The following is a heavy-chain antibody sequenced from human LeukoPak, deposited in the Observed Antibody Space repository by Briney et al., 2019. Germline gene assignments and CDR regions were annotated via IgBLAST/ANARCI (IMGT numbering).Heavy chain of an antibody. CDR2: INSDGSWT. Sequence: GGSLRLSCAASGNYWMHWVRQAPGKGLVWVSHINSDGSWTSYADSVKGRFTISKNNAKNTVYLQMNNLRAEDTAVYYCVSFYETYWGRGTLVTVS. CDR3: VSFYETY. J-gene: IGHJ4*02. CDR1: GNYW. D-gene: IGHD2/OR15-2a*01. V-gene: IGHV3-74*01.